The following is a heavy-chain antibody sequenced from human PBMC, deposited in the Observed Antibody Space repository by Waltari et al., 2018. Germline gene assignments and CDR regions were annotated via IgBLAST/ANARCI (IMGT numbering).Heavy chain of an antibody. V-gene: IGHV1-24*01. CDR2: FDPEDGET. J-gene: IGHJ4*02. D-gene: IGHD3-22*01. CDR3: ATKPPRAGYYDSSGYYYNY. CDR1: GYTLTELS. Sequence: QVQLVQSGAEVKKPGASVKVSCKVSGYTLTELSMHWVRQAPGQGLEWMGGFDPEDGETIYAQKFQGRVTMTEDTSTDTAYMELSSLRSEDTAVYYCATKPPRAGYYDSSGYYYNYWGQGTLVTVSS.